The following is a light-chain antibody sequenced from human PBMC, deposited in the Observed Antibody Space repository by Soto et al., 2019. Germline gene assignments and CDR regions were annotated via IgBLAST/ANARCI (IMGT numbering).Light chain of an antibody. V-gene: IGKV3-20*01. CDR2: GAS. CDR1: QGIGDT. Sequence: EVVMTQSPATLSVSPGEGATLSCRASQGIGDTLAWYQHKPGQTPRLLIYGASTRATGIPDRFSGSGAGTDFTLTISRLEPEDFAVYYCHQYGSSPRTFGQGTKVDIK. CDR3: HQYGSSPRT. J-gene: IGKJ1*01.